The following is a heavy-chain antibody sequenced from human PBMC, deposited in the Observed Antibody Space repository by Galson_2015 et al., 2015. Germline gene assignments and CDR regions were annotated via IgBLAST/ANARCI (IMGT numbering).Heavy chain of an antibody. J-gene: IGHJ6*03. CDR2: IYYSGST. D-gene: IGHD2-15*01. Sequence: TLSLTCTVSGGSVSSGSYYWSWIRQPPGKGLEWIGYIYYSGSTYYNPSLKSRVTISVDTSKNQFSLKLSSVTAADTAVYYCARGYCSGGSCYSVGDYYYYMDVWGKGTTVTVSS. CDR1: GGSVSSGSYY. V-gene: IGHV4-30-4*08. CDR3: ARGYCSGGSCYSVGDYYYYMDV.